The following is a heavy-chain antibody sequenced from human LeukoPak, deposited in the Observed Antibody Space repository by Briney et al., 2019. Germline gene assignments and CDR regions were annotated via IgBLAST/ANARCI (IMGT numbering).Heavy chain of an antibody. CDR3: ARENCGGSTSCYAGEDHSLCYYYYGMDV. Sequence: KXXCKASGXXXXXXXXXWVXQXPGQXXXXXXXXXXXXGNTXYXQXLQGRVTMTTDTSTSTAYMELRSLRSDDTAVYYCARENCGGSTSCYAGEDHSLCYYYYGMDVWGQGTTVTVSS. J-gene: IGHJ6*02. CDR1: GXXXXXXX. D-gene: IGHD2-2*01. V-gene: IGHV1-18*01. CDR2: XXXXXGNT.